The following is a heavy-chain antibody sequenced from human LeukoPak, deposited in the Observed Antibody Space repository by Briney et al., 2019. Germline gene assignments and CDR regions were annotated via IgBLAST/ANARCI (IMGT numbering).Heavy chain of an antibody. J-gene: IGHJ4*02. D-gene: IGHD6-13*01. Sequence: GASVKVSCKASGYTFTSYGISWVRQAPGQGLEWLGWISVYDGRTNYAQKFQGRVTMTTDTPTSTAYMELRSLRSDDTAVYYCTRDPITATGRRYFDYWGQGTLVTVSS. V-gene: IGHV1-18*01. CDR2: ISVYDGRT. CDR3: TRDPITATGRRYFDY. CDR1: GYTFTSYG.